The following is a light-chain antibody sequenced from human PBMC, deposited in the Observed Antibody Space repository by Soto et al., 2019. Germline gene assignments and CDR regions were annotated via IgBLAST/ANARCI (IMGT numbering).Light chain of an antibody. J-gene: IGKJ4*01. CDR3: QQRSTWPPALS. CDR1: QSVRTF. Sequence: EIVLTQSPATLSLSPGERATLSCRASQSVRTFLAWYQQKPGQAPRLLIYDASKRATGNPDRFSGSGSGTDFTLTISSLEPEDFAVYYCQQRSTWPPALSFGGGTKVEI. CDR2: DAS. V-gene: IGKV3-11*01.